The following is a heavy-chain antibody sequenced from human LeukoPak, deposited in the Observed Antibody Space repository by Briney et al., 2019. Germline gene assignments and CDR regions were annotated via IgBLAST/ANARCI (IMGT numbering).Heavy chain of an antibody. CDR3: ASAPGDFWSGYPDYFGY. J-gene: IGHJ4*02. Sequence: TSETLSLTCAVSGYSISSGYYWGWIRQPPGKGLEWIGSIYHSGSTYYNPSLKSRVTISVDTSKNQFSLKLSSVTAADTAVYYCASAPGDFWSGYPDYFGYWGQGTLVTVSS. D-gene: IGHD3-3*01. CDR2: IYHSGST. CDR1: GYSISSGYY. V-gene: IGHV4-38-2*01.